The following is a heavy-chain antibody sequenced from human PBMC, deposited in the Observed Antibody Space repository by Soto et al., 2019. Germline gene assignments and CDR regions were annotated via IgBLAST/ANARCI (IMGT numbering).Heavy chain of an antibody. D-gene: IGHD4-17*01. V-gene: IGHV3-7*01. CDR3: ARDFRPMTVDY. CDR1: GFSFSSSW. J-gene: IGHJ4*02. CDR2: IKQDGSET. Sequence: DVQLVESGGGLVQPGGSLRLSCIASGFSFSSSWMTWVRQAPGKGLEWVANIKQDGSETSYVDSVKGRFTISRDNSKNSLYLQMSSLRVDDTAVYYFARDFRPMTVDYWGRGALVTVSS.